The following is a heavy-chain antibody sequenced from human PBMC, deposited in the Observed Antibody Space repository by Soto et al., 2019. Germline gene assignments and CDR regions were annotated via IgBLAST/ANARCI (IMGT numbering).Heavy chain of an antibody. CDR2: INAGNGNT. Sequence: ASVKVSCKASGYTFTSYAMHWVRQAPGQRLEWMGWINAGNGNTKYSQKFQGRVTITRDTSASTAYMELSSLRSEDTVFYYCASNYGDYPPEYFQHWGQGTLGTVSS. D-gene: IGHD4-17*01. CDR1: GYTFTSYA. V-gene: IGHV1-3*01. J-gene: IGHJ1*01. CDR3: ASNYGDYPPEYFQH.